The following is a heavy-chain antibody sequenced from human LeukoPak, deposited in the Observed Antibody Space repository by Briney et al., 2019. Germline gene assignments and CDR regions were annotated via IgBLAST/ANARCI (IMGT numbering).Heavy chain of an antibody. D-gene: IGHD6-6*01. Sequence: ASVKVSCKASGYTFTSYGISWVRQAPGQGLEWMGWISAYNGNTNYAQKLQGRVTMTTDTSTSTAYMELRSLRSDDTAVYYCARAYGEYSSSPGYYYYYYMDVWGKGTTVTVSS. CDR1: GYTFTSYG. V-gene: IGHV1-18*01. CDR2: ISAYNGNT. CDR3: ARAYGEYSSSPGYYYYYYMDV. J-gene: IGHJ6*03.